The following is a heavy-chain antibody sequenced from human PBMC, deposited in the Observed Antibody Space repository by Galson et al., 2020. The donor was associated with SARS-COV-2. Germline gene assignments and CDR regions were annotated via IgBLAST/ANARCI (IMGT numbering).Heavy chain of an antibody. CDR1: GFSLSTSGVG. CDR2: IYWDDDK. J-gene: IGHJ5*02. CDR3: AHRSITMVRGSFDP. V-gene: IGHV2-5*02. D-gene: IGHD3-10*01. Sequence: SGPTLVKPTQTLTLTCNFSGFSLSTSGVGVGWIRPPPGKALEWLALIYWDDDKRYSPSLKSRLTITKDTSKNQVVLTMTNMDPVDTATYYCAHRSITMVRGSFDPWGQGTLVTVSS.